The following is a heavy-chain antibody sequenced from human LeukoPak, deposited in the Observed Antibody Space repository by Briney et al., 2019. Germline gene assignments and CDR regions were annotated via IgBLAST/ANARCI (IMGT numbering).Heavy chain of an antibody. D-gene: IGHD1-26*01. CDR2: IYPGDSGP. CDR3: GMSGDRVPLQDDVFDV. J-gene: IGHJ3*01. Sequence: GESLKICCKVSGYSFTSYCIGCVRQMPGKGLEWMGIIYPGDSGPTYSPSFQGQVTISVDKSINTAYLQWSSLQASDTAMYYCGMSGDRVPLQDDVFDVWGQGTMVTVST. CDR1: GYSFTSYC. V-gene: IGHV5-51*01.